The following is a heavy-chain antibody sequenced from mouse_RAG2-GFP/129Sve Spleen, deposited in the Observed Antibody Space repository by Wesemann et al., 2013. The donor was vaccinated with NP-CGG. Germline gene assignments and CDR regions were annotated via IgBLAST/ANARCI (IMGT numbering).Heavy chain of an antibody. CDR2: INPSNGRT. Sequence: QVQLQQPGAELVKPGASVKLSCKASGYTFTSYWMHWVKQRPGQGLEWIGEINPSNGRTNYNEKFKSKATLTVDKSSSTAYMQLSSLTSEDSAVYYCAPLGYYGSSSFAYWGQGTLVTVSA. J-gene: IGHJ3*01. CDR3: APLGYYGSSSFAY. D-gene: IGHD1-1*01. CDR1: GYTFTSYW. V-gene: IGHV1S81*02.